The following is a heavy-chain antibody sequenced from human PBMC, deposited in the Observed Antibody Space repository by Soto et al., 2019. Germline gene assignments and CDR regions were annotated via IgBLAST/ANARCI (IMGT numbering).Heavy chain of an antibody. CDR2: IIPIRGIA. CDR1: GGTFSSYT. J-gene: IGHJ3*02. Sequence: SVKVSCKAPGGTFSSYTISWVRQAPGQGLEWMGRIIPIRGIANYAQKFQGRVTITADKSTSTAYMELSSLRSEDTAVYYCARGVSMITFGGVIDPDIRGQGTMVTVSS. CDR3: ARGVSMITFGGVIDPDI. D-gene: IGHD3-16*02. V-gene: IGHV1-69*02.